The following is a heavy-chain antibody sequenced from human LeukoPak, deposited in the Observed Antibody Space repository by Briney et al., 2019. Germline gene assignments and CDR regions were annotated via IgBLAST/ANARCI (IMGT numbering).Heavy chain of an antibody. CDR1: GGSISSYY. V-gene: IGHV4-59*01. D-gene: IGHD5-18*01. CDR3: AREEPRGYSYGYYFDY. J-gene: IGHJ4*02. Sequence: PSETLSLTCTVSGGSISSYYWSWIRQPPGKGLEWIGYIYYSGSTNYNPSLKSRVTISVDTSKNQFSLKLSSVTVADTAVYYCAREEPRGYSYGYYFDYWGQGTLVTVSS. CDR2: IYYSGST.